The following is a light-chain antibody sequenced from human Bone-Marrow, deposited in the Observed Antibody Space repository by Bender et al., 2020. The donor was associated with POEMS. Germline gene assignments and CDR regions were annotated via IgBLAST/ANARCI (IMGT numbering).Light chain of an antibody. J-gene: IGLJ2*01. V-gene: IGLV3-25*02. CDR1: GLPNQF. CDR3: SSYAGSPSYVV. CDR2: KDT. Sequence: SYELTQPPSVSVSPGQTARITCSGDGLPNQFAYWYQQKPGQAPVLVIFKDTKRPTGVPDRFSGSKSGNTASLTVSGLQAEDEADYYCSSYAGSPSYVVFGGGTKLTVL.